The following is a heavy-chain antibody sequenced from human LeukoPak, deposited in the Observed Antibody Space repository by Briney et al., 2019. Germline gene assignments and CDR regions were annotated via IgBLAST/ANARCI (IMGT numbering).Heavy chain of an antibody. CDR1: GGSFSGYY. Sequence: PSETLSLNCAVYGGSFSGYYWSWIRQPPGKGLEWIGEINHSGSTNYNPSLKSRVTISVDTSKNQFSLKLSSVTAADTAVYYCARDGITMVRGVITKYYYGMDVWGQGTTVTVSS. V-gene: IGHV4-34*01. CDR3: ARDGITMVRGVITKYYYGMDV. CDR2: INHSGST. D-gene: IGHD3-10*01. J-gene: IGHJ6*02.